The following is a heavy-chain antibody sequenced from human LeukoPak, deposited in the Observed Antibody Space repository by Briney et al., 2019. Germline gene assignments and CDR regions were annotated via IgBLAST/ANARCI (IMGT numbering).Heavy chain of an antibody. CDR1: IDSFSNYH. Sequence: PSETLSLTCAVYIDSFSNYHWNWIRQTPAKGMEWIGEVNESGGTNISPSLKSRVTISVDTSKNQFSLKLSSLTAADTALYYCASSRRVPGVSIGYFDSWGQGTLVTVSS. CDR3: ASSRRVPGVSIGYFDS. J-gene: IGHJ4*02. D-gene: IGHD3-10*01. CDR2: VNESGGT. V-gene: IGHV4-34*01.